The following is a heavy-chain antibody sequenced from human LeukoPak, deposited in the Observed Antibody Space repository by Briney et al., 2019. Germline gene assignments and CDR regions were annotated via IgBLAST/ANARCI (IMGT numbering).Heavy chain of an antibody. CDR2: ISYSGST. V-gene: IGHV4-59*08. CDR1: GGSISSYY. Sequence: SETLSLTCTVSGGSISSYYWSWIRQPPGKGLEWIGYISYSGSTNYNPSLKSRVTISVDPSKNHFSLRLSSVTAADTAVYYCARHEPLNAFDIWGQGTMVTVSS. CDR3: ARHEPLNAFDI. J-gene: IGHJ3*02.